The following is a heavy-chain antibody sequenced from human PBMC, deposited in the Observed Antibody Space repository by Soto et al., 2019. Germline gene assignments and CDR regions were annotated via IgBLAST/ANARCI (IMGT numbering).Heavy chain of an antibody. CDR1: GFTFSSYA. CDR2: ISGSGGST. Sequence: PGGSLRLSCAASGFTFSSYAMSWVRQAPGKGLEWVSAISGSGGSTYYADSVKGRFTISRDNSKNTLYLQMNSLRAEDTAVYYCAKDASILRYFDWHPNYFDYWGQGTLATVSS. V-gene: IGHV3-23*01. CDR3: AKDASILRYFDWHPNYFDY. D-gene: IGHD3-9*01. J-gene: IGHJ4*02.